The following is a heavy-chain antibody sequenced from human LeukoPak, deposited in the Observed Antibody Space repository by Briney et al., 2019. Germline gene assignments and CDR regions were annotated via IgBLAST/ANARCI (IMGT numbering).Heavy chain of an antibody. CDR1: GYSINSGYW. D-gene: IGHD4-17*01. J-gene: IGHJ4*02. CDR3: VRHFTVTTDYFDY. Sequence: SETLSLTCAVSGYSINSGYWWGWVRQPPGKGLEWIGSIFHSGSTNYNPSLKSRVTISLDTSKNHFSLRLSSATAADTAVYYCVRHFTVTTDYFDYWGQGALVTVSS. CDR2: IFHSGST. V-gene: IGHV4-38-2*01.